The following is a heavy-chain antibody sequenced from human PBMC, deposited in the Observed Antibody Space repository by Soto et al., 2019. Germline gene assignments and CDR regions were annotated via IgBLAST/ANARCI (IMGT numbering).Heavy chain of an antibody. Sequence: SETLSLTCTVSGGSISSSSYYWGWIRQTPGKGLEWIGSIYYSGSTYYNPSLKSRVTISVDTSKNQFSLKLSSVTAADTAVYYCARPRITMVRGVIMHDYGMDVWGQGTTVTVSS. V-gene: IGHV4-39*01. J-gene: IGHJ6*02. CDR3: ARPRITMVRGVIMHDYGMDV. CDR1: GGSISSSSYY. CDR2: IYYSGST. D-gene: IGHD3-10*01.